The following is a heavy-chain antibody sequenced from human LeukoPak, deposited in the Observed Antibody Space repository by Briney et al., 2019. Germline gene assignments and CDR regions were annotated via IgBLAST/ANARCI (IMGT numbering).Heavy chain of an antibody. D-gene: IGHD2-2*01. J-gene: IGHJ5*02. Sequence: SETLSLTCTVSGGSISNYYWSWIRQPPGKGLEWIGEINHSGSTNYNPSLKSRVTISVDTSKNQFSLKLSSVTAADTAVYYCAPRAYCSSTSCSNWFDPWGQGTLVTVSS. CDR3: APRAYCSSTSCSNWFDP. CDR2: INHSGST. V-gene: IGHV4-34*01. CDR1: GGSISNYY.